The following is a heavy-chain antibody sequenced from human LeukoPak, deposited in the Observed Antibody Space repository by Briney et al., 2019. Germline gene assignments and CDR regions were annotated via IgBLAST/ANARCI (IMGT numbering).Heavy chain of an antibody. CDR2: VSGSGGAT. Sequence: PGGSLRLSCAASGFTFNNYAMSWVRQAPGMGLESLSYVSGSGGATYYAASVKGRFTISRENSKNTVYLQMGSLRAEDTAVYYCAKNRGGTYKYYMDVWGNGTTVTVS. CDR3: AKNRGGTYKYYMDV. D-gene: IGHD1-1*01. J-gene: IGHJ6*03. CDR1: GFTFNNYA. V-gene: IGHV3-23*01.